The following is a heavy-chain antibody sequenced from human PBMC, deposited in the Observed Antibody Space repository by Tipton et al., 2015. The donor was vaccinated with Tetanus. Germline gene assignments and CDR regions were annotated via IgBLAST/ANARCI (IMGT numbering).Heavy chain of an antibody. CDR1: GFIFSSYG. J-gene: IGHJ4*02. Sequence: PLRLSCAASGFIFSSYGIHWVRQAPGKGLEWVAVSWYDGTDKYYADSVKGRFTTSRDNSKNTLYLQMNSLRAEDTAVYYCAREADCRGGSCFSGDFDNWGQGTQVTVSS. V-gene: IGHV3-33*01. CDR3: AREADCRGGSCFSGDFDN. D-gene: IGHD2-15*01. CDR2: SWYDGTDK.